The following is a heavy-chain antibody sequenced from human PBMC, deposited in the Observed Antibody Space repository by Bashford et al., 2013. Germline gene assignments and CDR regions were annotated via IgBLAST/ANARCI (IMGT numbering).Heavy chain of an antibody. CDR2: ISSNGGST. D-gene: IGHD3-3*01. J-gene: IGHJ3*02. CDR3: VRGPTIFGVGHDAFDI. V-gene: IGHV3-64D*06. Sequence: VRQAPGKGLEYVSAISSNGGSTYYADSVKGRFTISRDNSKNTLYLQMSGLSAEDTAIYYCVRGPTIFGVGHDAFDIWGHGTMVTVSS.